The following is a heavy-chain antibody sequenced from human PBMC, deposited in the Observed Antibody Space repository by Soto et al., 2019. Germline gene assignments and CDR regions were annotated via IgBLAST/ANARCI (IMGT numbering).Heavy chain of an antibody. CDR1: EFTFSAHW. CDR3: SRGASEWHGIEY. D-gene: IGHD2-8*01. J-gene: IGHJ4*02. CDR2: LNEDGSHT. Sequence: EVHLVESGGGLVQPGGSLRLSCTASEFTFSAHWMNWVRQAPGKGLMWVSRLNEDGSHTDHAESVKGRFTISRDNAKNTLFLQMNSLRAEDTAIYFCSRGASEWHGIEYWGQGTLVTVSS. V-gene: IGHV3-74*01.